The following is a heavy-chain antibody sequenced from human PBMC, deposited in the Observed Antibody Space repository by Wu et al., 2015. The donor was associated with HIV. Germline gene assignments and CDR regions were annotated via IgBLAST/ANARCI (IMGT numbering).Heavy chain of an antibody. CDR2: INPNSGGT. D-gene: IGHD3-9*01. CDR1: GGTFSSYA. Sequence: QVHLVQSGAEVRKPGASLNISCEASGGTFSSYAISWVRQAPGQGLEWMGGINPNSGGTNYAQKFQGRVTMTRDTSISTAYMELSRLRSDDTAVYYCARDQSPIIPQASWGQGTLVTVSS. V-gene: IGHV1-2*02. J-gene: IGHJ5*02. CDR3: ARDQSPIIPQAS.